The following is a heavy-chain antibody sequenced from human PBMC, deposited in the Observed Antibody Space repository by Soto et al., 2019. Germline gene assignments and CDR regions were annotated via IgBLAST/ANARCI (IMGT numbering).Heavy chain of an antibody. CDR2: INPSGGST. V-gene: IGHV1-46*03. CDR3: ARGGGDYDILTGYLPRYYYYYYMDV. Sequence: ASVKVSCKASGYTFTSYYMHWVRQAPGQGLEWMGIINPSGGSTSYAQKFQGRVTMTRDTSTSTVYMELSSLRSEDTAVYYCARGGGDYDILTGYLPRYYYYYYMDVWGKGTTVTVS. CDR1: GYTFTSYY. D-gene: IGHD3-9*01. J-gene: IGHJ6*03.